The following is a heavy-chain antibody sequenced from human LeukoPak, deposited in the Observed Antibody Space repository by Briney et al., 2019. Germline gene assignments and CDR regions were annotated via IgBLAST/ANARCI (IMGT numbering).Heavy chain of an antibody. V-gene: IGHV4-38-2*02. CDR2: IFHSGST. CDR1: GYSISSGYF. D-gene: IGHD6-13*01. J-gene: IGHJ5*02. Sequence: TSETLSLTCTVSGYSISSGYFWGWIRQPPGKGLQWIGSIFHSGSTYYNPSLKSRVTISVDTSKNQFSLKLTSVTAADTAVYYCARVEKKSSSWYGQGLNWFAPWGQGTLVTVSS. CDR3: ARVEKKSSSWYGQGLNWFAP.